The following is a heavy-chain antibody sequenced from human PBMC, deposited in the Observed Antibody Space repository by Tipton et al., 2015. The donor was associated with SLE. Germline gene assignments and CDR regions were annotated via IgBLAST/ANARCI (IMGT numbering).Heavy chain of an antibody. CDR1: GYSFTSYW. J-gene: IGHJ3*02. CDR3: ARPPGVVVTTGGAFDI. V-gene: IGHV5-51*01. CDR2: IYPGDSDT. Sequence: QLVQSGLEVKRPGESLKISCKGSGYSFTSYWIGWVRQMPGKGLEWMGIIYPGDSDTRYSPSFQGQVTISADKSISTAYLQWSSLKASDTAMYYCARPPGVVVTTGGAFDIWGQGTMVTVSS. D-gene: IGHD3-22*01.